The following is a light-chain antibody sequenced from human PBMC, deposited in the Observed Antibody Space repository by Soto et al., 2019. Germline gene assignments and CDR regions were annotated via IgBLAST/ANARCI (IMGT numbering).Light chain of an antibody. CDR3: LQHNTFPFA. V-gene: IGKV1-17*01. CDR1: QGISVF. Sequence: DIQMTQSPSSLSASVGDRVTITCRASQGISVFLAWFQQKPVKAPKRLIYAASSLKSGAPSRFSGSGSGTEFTLTISSLQPEDFATYYFLQHNTFPFAFGPGTKVDIK. J-gene: IGKJ3*01. CDR2: AAS.